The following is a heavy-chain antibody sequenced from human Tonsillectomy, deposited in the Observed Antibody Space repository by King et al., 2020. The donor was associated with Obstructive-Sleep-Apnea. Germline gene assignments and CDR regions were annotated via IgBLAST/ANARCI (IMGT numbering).Heavy chain of an antibody. V-gene: IGHV4-31*03. CDR1: GGSISSGGYY. J-gene: IGHJ6*02. CDR3: ARDYHYDILTGYAYYYGMDV. D-gene: IGHD3-9*01. Sequence: HVQLQESGPGLVKPSQTLSLTCTVSGGSISSGGYYWIWIRQHPGKGLEWIGYIYYSGSTYYNPSLKSRVTISVDTSKNQFSLKLSSVTAADTAVYYCARDYHYDILTGYAYYYGMDVWGQGTTVTVSS. CDR2: IYYSGST.